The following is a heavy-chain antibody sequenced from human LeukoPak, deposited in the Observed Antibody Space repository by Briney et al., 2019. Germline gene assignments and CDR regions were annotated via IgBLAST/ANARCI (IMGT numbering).Heavy chain of an antibody. CDR2: IYHSGST. D-gene: IGHD4-11*01. CDR1: AYSISSGHY. CDR3: AGYHAYGLTTPPLGY. V-gene: IGHV4-38-2*02. J-gene: IGHJ1*01. Sequence: SETLSLTCTVSAYSISSGHYWGWIRQPPGKGLEWIGSIYHSGSTYYNPSLKSRVTISIDTSKNQFSLKLSSVTAADTAVYFCAGYHAYGLTTPPLGYWGQGTLVTVSS.